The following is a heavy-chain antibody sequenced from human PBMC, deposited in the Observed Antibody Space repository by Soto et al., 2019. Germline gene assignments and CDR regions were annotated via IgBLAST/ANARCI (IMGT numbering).Heavy chain of an antibody. V-gene: IGHV1-18*01. D-gene: IGHD3-22*01. CDR3: ARGPTDYYDNSGHYPLDH. CDR2: ISTHIGNT. Sequence: QVQLVQSGAEVKKPGASVKVSCKASGYTFTTYGMTWVRQAPGQGLDWVGWISTHIGNTKYAESLQGRVTMTTDTTTSTAYMELRSLKSDDTAVYYCARGPTDYYDNSGHYPLDHWGQGTLVTVSS. CDR1: GYTFTTYG. J-gene: IGHJ4*02.